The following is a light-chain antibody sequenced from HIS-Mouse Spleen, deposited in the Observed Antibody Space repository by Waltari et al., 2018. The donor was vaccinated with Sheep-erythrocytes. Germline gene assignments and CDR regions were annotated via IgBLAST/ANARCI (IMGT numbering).Light chain of an antibody. Sequence: QSALPQPASVSGSPGQSMTISCTGTSSEVGGYNYVSWYQQHPGKAPKLMIYEVSNRPSGVSNRFSGSKSGNTASLTISGLQAEDEADYYCSSYTSSSTWVFGGGTKLTVL. V-gene: IGLV2-14*01. CDR2: EVS. CDR3: SSYTSSSTWV. J-gene: IGLJ3*02. CDR1: SSEVGGYNY.